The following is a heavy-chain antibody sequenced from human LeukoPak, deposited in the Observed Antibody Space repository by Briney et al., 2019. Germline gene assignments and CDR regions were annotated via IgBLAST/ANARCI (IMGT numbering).Heavy chain of an antibody. CDR2: ISSSSSYI. Sequence: GGSLRLSCAASGFTFRSYSMNWVRQAPGKGLVWVSSISSSSSYIYYADSVKGRFTISRDNAKNSLYLQMNSLRAEDTAVYYCARFMSLVAGNGGDYWGQGTLVTVSS. J-gene: IGHJ4*02. V-gene: IGHV3-21*01. CDR1: GFTFRSYS. D-gene: IGHD6-19*01. CDR3: ARFMSLVAGNGGDY.